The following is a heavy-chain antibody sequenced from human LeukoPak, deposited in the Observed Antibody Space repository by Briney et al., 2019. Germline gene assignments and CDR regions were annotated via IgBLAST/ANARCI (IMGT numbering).Heavy chain of an antibody. D-gene: IGHD3-9*01. Sequence: YNPSLKSRVTISVDRSRNQFSLKLSSVTAADTAVYYCARGRLNYDILTGYYGTSYAFDIWGQGTMVTVSS. J-gene: IGHJ3*02. V-gene: IGHV4-30-2*01. CDR3: ARGRLNYDILTGYYGTSYAFDI.